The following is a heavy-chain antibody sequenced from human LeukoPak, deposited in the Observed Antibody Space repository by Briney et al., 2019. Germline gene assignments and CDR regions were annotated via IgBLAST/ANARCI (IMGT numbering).Heavy chain of an antibody. Sequence: PGGSLRLSCAASGFTFSSYGMHWVRQAPGKGLEWVAVISYDGSNKYYADSVKGRFTISRDNSKNTLYLQMNSLRAEDTAVYYCAKDSTPYYFDYWGQGTLVTVSS. CDR2: ISYDGSNK. D-gene: IGHD2-15*01. V-gene: IGHV3-30*18. CDR1: GFTFSSYG. J-gene: IGHJ4*02. CDR3: AKDSTPYYFDY.